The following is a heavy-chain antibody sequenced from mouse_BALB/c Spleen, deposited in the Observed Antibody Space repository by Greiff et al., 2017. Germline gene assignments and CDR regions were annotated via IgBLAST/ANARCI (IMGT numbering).Heavy chain of an antibody. V-gene: IGHV5-4*02. J-gene: IGHJ4*01. D-gene: IGHD1-1*01. CDR3: ARAYYGSSPPYAMDY. CDR2: ISDGGSYT. Sequence: EVNLVESGGGLVKPGGSLKLSCAASGFTFSDYYMYWVRQTPEKRLEWVATISDGGSYTYYPDSVKGRFTISRDNAKNNLYLQMSSLKSEDTAMYYCARAYYGSSPPYAMDYWGQGTSVTVSS. CDR1: GFTFSDYY.